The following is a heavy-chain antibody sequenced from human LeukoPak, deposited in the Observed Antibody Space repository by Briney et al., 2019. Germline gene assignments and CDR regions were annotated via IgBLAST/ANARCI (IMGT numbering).Heavy chain of an antibody. J-gene: IGHJ4*02. CDR3: ARDLLEWYFDY. Sequence: GGSLRLSCAASGFTVSSNYMSWVRQAPGKGLEWVSVIYSGGSTYYADSVKGRFTISRDSSKNTLYLQMNSLRAEDTAVYYCARDLLEWYFDYWGQGTLVTVSS. CDR1: GFTVSSNY. CDR2: IYSGGST. D-gene: IGHD3-3*01. V-gene: IGHV3-66*01.